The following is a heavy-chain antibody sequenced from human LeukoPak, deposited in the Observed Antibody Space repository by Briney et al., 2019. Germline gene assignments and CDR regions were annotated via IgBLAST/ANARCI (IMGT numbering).Heavy chain of an antibody. CDR1: GGSISSYY. Sequence: SETLSLTCTVSGGSISSYYWSWIRQPPGKGLEWIGFIYGSGSTNYNPSLKSRVTISVDTSKNQFSLKVSSVTAADTAVYYCARPRGGGYGIFDYWGQGTLVTVSS. V-gene: IGHV4-59*08. D-gene: IGHD3-16*01. CDR2: IYGSGST. CDR3: ARPRGGGYGIFDY. J-gene: IGHJ4*02.